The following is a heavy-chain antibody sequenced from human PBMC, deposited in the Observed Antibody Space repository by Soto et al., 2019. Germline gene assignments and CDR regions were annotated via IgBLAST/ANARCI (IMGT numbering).Heavy chain of an antibody. CDR3: ARHRISSTSWRNYYYGMDV. D-gene: IGHD2-2*01. Sequence: GGSLRLSCAASGVTFSSYGMHWVRQAPGKGLEWVALIWYDGSNTDYTDSVKCRFTISRDNTKNTLYLQMNTLRVEDTAVYYCARHRISSTSWRNYYYGMDVWGQGTTVTVSS. J-gene: IGHJ6*02. CDR2: IWYDGSNT. V-gene: IGHV3-33*01. CDR1: GVTFSSYG.